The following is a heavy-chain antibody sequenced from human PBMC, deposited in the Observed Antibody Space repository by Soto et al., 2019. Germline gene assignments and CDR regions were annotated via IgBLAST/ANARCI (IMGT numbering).Heavy chain of an antibody. CDR1: EGTFSSYS. J-gene: IGHJ6*02. V-gene: IGHV1-69*06. D-gene: IGHD6-25*01. CDR3: ARDPVDLFGYMDV. CDR2: IIPLLGKV. Sequence: QEELVQSGAEMKKPGSSVNVSCKASEGTFSSYSITWVRQAPGQRLEWMGEIIPLLGKVNYAQKFQGRVTITGDRSTSTVYMGLSRLKSDDTAVYYCARDPVDLFGYMDVWGPGTKVTVSS.